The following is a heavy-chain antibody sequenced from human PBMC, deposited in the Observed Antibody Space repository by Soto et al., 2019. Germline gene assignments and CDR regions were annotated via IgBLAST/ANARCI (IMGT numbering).Heavy chain of an antibody. CDR3: ARPANYYDIEQQFDP. Sequence: PSETLSLTCTVSGGAISSGVYYWSWIRQPPGKGLEWTGYIYYSGSTSYNPSLKSRVTLSVDTSSNQFSLKLSSVTAADTAAYYCARPANYYDIEQQFDPWRQGTLVTVSS. CDR2: IYYSGST. CDR1: GGAISSGVYY. V-gene: IGHV4-30-4*01. J-gene: IGHJ5*02. D-gene: IGHD3-22*01.